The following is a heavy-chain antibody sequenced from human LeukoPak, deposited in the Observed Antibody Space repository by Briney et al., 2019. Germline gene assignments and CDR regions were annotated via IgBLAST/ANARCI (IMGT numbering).Heavy chain of an antibody. V-gene: IGHV3-21*01. CDR3: ARVGPGTTDY. CDR2: ISSSSSYI. CDR1: GFTFSSYS. D-gene: IGHD1-7*01. Sequence: GGPLRLSCAASGFTFSSYSMNWVRQAPGKGPEWVSSISSSSSYIYYADSVKGRFTISRDNAKNPLYLQMNSLRAEDTAVYYCARVGPGTTDYWGQGTLVTVSS. J-gene: IGHJ4*02.